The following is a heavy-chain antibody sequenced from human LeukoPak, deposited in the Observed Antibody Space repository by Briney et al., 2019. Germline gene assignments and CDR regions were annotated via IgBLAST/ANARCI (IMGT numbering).Heavy chain of an antibody. J-gene: IGHJ4*02. CDR3: ARASYGSGSYLRRDFDY. Sequence: ASVKVSCKASGYSFTSYYMPWVRQAPGQGLEWMGIINPSGGSTSYAQKFQGRVTMTRDTSTSTVYMELSSLRSEDTAVYYCARASYGSGSYLRRDFDYWGQGTLVTVSS. CDR2: INPSGGST. V-gene: IGHV1-46*03. CDR1: GYSFTSYY. D-gene: IGHD3-10*01.